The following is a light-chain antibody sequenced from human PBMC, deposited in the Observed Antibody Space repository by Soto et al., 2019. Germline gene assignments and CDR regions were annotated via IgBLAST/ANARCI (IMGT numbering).Light chain of an antibody. Sequence: EIVMIQSPATLSVSPGERVTLSCRASQSVRGDLAWYQQKPGQAPRLLIYGASTRATGIPARFSGSGSGTDFTLTISRMEPEDFAVYYCQHYGSSPETFCQGTKV. CDR1: QSVRGD. J-gene: IGKJ1*01. CDR3: QHYGSSPET. CDR2: GAS. V-gene: IGKV3D-15*02.